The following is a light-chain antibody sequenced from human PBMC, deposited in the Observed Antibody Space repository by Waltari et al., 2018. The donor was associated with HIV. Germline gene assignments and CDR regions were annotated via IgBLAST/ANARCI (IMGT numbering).Light chain of an antibody. Sequence: ERVMTQSPATLSVSPGERATLSCRASPGVRSSLAWYQQKPVQAPRRLIHGASTRATGIPARFSGSGSGTEFTLTISSLQSEDFAVYYCQQYYNWPLAFGGGTKVEIK. V-gene: IGKV3-15*01. CDR2: GAS. J-gene: IGKJ4*01. CDR3: QQYYNWPLA. CDR1: PGVRSS.